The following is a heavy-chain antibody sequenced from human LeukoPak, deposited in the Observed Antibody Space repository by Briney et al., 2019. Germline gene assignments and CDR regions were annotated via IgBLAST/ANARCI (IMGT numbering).Heavy chain of an antibody. CDR1: GGSFSGYY. CDR3: ARSRVYDILTSYLYNWFDP. Sequence: SETLSLTCAVYGGSFSGYYWSWIRQPPGKGLEWIGEINHSGSTNYNPSLKSRVTISVDTSKNQFSLKLSSVTAADTAVYYCARSRVYDILTSYLYNWFDPWGQGTLVTVSS. J-gene: IGHJ5*02. CDR2: INHSGST. V-gene: IGHV4-34*01. D-gene: IGHD3-9*01.